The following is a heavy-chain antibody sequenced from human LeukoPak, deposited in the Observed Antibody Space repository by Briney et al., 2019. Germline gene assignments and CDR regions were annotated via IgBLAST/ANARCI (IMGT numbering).Heavy chain of an antibody. Sequence: EASVKVSCKASGYTFTGYYMHWVRQAPGQGLEWMGWISAYNGNTNYAQKLQGRVTMTTDTSTSTAYMELRSLRSDDTAVYYCAREAGYFAENWFDPWGQGTLVTVSS. V-gene: IGHV1-18*04. D-gene: IGHD3-9*01. CDR3: AREAGYFAENWFDP. J-gene: IGHJ5*02. CDR1: GYTFTGYY. CDR2: ISAYNGNT.